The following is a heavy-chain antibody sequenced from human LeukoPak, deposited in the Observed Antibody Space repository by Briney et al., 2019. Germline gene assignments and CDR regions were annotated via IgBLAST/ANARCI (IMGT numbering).Heavy chain of an antibody. CDR1: GGSISSYY. V-gene: IGHV4-59*08. CDR3: ASVLPNSSSWIEYFHH. D-gene: IGHD6-13*01. Sequence: WETLSLTCTVSGGSISSYYWSWIRQPPGKGLEWIGDIYYSGSTNYNPSLKSRVTISVDTSKNQFSLKLSSVTAADTAVYYCASVLPNSSSWIEYFHHWGQGTLVTVSS. CDR2: IYYSGST. J-gene: IGHJ1*01.